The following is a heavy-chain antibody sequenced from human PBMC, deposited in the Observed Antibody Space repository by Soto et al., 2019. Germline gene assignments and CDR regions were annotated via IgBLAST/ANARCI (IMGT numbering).Heavy chain of an antibody. CDR1: GYTFPGYY. V-gene: IGHV1-2*02. CDR2: INPNSGGT. CDR3: ATVLLGDFWSCWKGGYYYGIDV. Sequence: GASVEVTCKASGYTFPGYYMHWVRQAPGQGLEWMGWINPNSGGTNYAQKFQGRVTMTRDTSISTAYMELSRLRSDDTAVYYCATVLLGDFWSCWKGGYYYGIDVCGPGTTFTVS. D-gene: IGHD3-3*01. J-gene: IGHJ6*02.